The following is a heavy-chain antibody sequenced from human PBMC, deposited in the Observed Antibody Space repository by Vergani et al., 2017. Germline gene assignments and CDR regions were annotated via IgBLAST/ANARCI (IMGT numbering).Heavy chain of an antibody. V-gene: IGHV4-34*01. CDR3: ARGSDFWSGYYPYYYYYMDV. J-gene: IGHJ6*03. CDR1: GGSFSGYY. D-gene: IGHD3-3*01. CDR2: INHSGST. Sequence: QVQLQQWGAGLLKPSETLSLTCAVYGGSFSGYYWSWIRQPPGKGLEWIGEINHSGSTNYNPSLKSRVTISVDTSKNQFSLKLSSVTDADTAVYYCARGSDFWSGYYPYYYYYMDVWGKGTTVTVSS.